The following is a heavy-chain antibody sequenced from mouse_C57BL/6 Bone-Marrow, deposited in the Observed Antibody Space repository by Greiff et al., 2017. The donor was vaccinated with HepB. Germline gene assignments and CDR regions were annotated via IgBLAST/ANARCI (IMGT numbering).Heavy chain of an antibody. CDR2: INPNNGGT. D-gene: IGHD1-1*02. CDR1: GYTFTDYY. V-gene: IGHV1-26*01. J-gene: IGHJ4*01. CDR3: ASRVATRYAMDY. Sequence: EVKLQQSGPELVKPGASVKISCKASGYTFTDYYMNWVKQSHGKSLEWIGDINPNNGGTSYNQKFKGKATLTVDKSSSTAYMELRSLTSEDSAVYYCASRVATRYAMDYWGQGTSVTVSS.